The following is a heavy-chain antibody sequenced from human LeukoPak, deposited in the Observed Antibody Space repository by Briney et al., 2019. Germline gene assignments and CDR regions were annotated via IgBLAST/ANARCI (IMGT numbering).Heavy chain of an antibody. J-gene: IGHJ4*02. Sequence: GGSLRLSCAASGFTFSSYGMHWVCQAPGKGLEWVAVISYDGSNKYYADSVKGRFTISRDNSKNTLYLQMNSLRAEDTAVYYCAKDWVSGPLSRDILTGYYGLGDYWGQGTLVTVSS. V-gene: IGHV3-30*18. CDR1: GFTFSSYG. CDR2: ISYDGSNK. D-gene: IGHD3-9*01. CDR3: AKDWVSGPLSRDILTGYYGLGDY.